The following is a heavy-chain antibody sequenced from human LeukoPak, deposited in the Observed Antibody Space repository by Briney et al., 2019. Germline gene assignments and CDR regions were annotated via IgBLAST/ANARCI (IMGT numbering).Heavy chain of an antibody. D-gene: IGHD3-22*01. CDR2: IYYSGST. Sequence: SETLSLTCIVSGGSISSHYWSWIRQPPGKGLEYIGYIYYSGSTNYNPSLKSRVTISLDTSKNQFSLNLSSVTAADTAVYYCARRSGVLDSRDSRYYFDHWGQGTLVSVSA. V-gene: IGHV4-59*11. CDR3: ARRSGVLDSRDSRYYFDH. CDR1: GGSISSHY. J-gene: IGHJ4*02.